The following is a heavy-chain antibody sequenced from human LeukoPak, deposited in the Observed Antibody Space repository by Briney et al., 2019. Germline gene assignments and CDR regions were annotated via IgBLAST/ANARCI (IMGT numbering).Heavy chain of an antibody. J-gene: IGHJ4*02. Sequence: GGSLRLSCAAAGFTFSSHAMSWVRPAPGKVMEWVSAISGSGGSTYYADSVKGRFTISRDNSKNTLYLQMNSLRAEDTAVYYCAKDYYGSGSLYWTGFDYWGQGTLVTVSS. V-gene: IGHV3-23*01. CDR1: GFTFSSHA. D-gene: IGHD3-10*01. CDR2: ISGSGGST. CDR3: AKDYYGSGSLYWTGFDY.